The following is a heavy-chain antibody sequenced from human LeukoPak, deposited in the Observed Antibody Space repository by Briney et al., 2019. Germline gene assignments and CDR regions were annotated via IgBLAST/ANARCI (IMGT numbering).Heavy chain of an antibody. CDR1: GYIFTYYY. CDR2: VDPQTGET. V-gene: IGHV1-69-2*01. CDR3: VIDDYGDYWARF. Sequence: ASVKVSCKASGYIFTYYYVHWVQQAPGKGLEYMGRVDPQTGETIYAEKFQGRVTTTADTSTDTAYMELTGLKSEDTAVYFCVIDDYGDYWARFWGQGSLVTVSS. J-gene: IGHJ4*02. D-gene: IGHD4-17*01.